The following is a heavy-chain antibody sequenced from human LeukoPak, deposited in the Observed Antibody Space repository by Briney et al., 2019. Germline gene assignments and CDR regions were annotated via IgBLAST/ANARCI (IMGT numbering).Heavy chain of an antibody. J-gene: IGHJ4*02. D-gene: IGHD4-17*01. CDR1: GGSISSYY. CDR3: ARTVDGDYSDY. CDR2: IYYSGST. Sequence: SETLSLTCTVSGGSISSYYWTWIRQPPGKGLEWIGYIYYSGSTNYNPSLKSRVTISVDTSKNQFSLKLSSVTAADTAVYYCARTVDGDYSDYWGQGTLVTVSS. V-gene: IGHV4-59*01.